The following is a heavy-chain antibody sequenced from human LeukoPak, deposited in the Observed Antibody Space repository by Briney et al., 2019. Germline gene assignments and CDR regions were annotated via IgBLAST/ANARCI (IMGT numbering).Heavy chain of an antibody. CDR2: INPGGGST. CDR3: ARDSADYGDYDY. J-gene: IGHJ4*02. Sequence: ASVKVSCKASGYTFTSYFMHWVRQAPGQGLDWMGIINPGGGSTSYAQKFQGRVTMTRDTSTGTVYMELSSLRSEDTAVYYCARDSADYGDYDYWGQGTLVTVSS. CDR1: GYTFTSYF. D-gene: IGHD4-17*01. V-gene: IGHV1-46*01.